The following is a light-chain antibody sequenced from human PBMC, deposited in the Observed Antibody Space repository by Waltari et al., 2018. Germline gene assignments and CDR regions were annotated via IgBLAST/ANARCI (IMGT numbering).Light chain of an antibody. J-gene: IGLJ3*02. V-gene: IGLV1-47*01. CDR1: RPNIGSNY. CDR3: AAWDDSLSGRV. CDR2: TSD. Sequence: QSVLTQPPSASGTPGQRVPISCSGSRPNIGSNYVYWYQQLPGTAPKLLIYTSDQRPSGVPDRFSGSKSGTSASLAISGLRSEDEADYYCAAWDDSLSGRVFGGGTKLTVL.